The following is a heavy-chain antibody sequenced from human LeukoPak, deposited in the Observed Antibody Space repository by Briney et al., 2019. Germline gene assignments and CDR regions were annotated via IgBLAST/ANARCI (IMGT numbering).Heavy chain of an antibody. D-gene: IGHD3-10*01. CDR2: ISGSGGST. CDR1: GFTFSSFG. V-gene: IGHV3-23*01. CDR3: ARESGYHGSGFDP. Sequence: SGGSLRLSCAASGFTFSSFGMSWVRQAPGKGLEWVSAISGSGGSTYYADSVKGRFTISRDNSRNTLYLQMNSLRDEDTAVYYCARESGYHGSGFDPWGQGTLVTVSS. J-gene: IGHJ5*02.